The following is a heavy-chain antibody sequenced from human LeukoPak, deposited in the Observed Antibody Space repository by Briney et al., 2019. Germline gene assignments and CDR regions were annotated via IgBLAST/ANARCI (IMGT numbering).Heavy chain of an antibody. Sequence: SQTLSLTCTVSGGSISSGSYYWSWVRQPAGKGLEWIGRIYTSGSTNYNPSLKSRVTISVDTSKNQFSLKLSSVTAADTAVYYCARCGYSGYVDYWGQGTLVTVSS. CDR1: GGSISSGSYY. V-gene: IGHV4-61*02. CDR2: IYTSGST. J-gene: IGHJ4*02. CDR3: ARCGYSGYVDY. D-gene: IGHD5-12*01.